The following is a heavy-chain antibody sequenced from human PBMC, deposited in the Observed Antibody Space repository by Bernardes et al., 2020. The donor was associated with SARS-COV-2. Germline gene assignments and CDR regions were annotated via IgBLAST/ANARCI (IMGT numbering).Heavy chain of an antibody. CDR3: ARGHTSGDFKY. CDR2: INPSGVT. V-gene: IGHV4-34*01. Sequence: SETLSLTCAVYGGTFRGFSWNWIRQPPGKGLEWIAEINPSGVTNYSPSLKSRVTMLVDTSKNHFSLTLTSLAAADTAVYYCARGHTSGDFKYWGQGALVTVSS. J-gene: IGHJ4*02. D-gene: IGHD2-21*02. CDR1: GGTFRGFS.